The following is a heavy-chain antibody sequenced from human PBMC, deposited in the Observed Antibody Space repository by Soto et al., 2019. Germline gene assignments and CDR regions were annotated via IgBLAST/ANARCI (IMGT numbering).Heavy chain of an antibody. CDR2: ISYDGSNK. CDR3: AKGSGELLAYYYYYGMDV. Sequence: GGSLRLSCAASGFTFSSYGMHWVRQAPGKGLEWVAVISYDGSNKYYADSVKGRFTISRDNSKNTLYLQMNSLRAEDTAVYYCAKGSGELLAYYYYYGMDVWGQGTTVTVSS. D-gene: IGHD3-10*01. V-gene: IGHV3-30*18. CDR1: GFTFSSYG. J-gene: IGHJ6*02.